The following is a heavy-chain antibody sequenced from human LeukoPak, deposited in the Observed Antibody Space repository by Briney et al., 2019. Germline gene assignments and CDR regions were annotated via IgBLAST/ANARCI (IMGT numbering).Heavy chain of an antibody. CDR2: IYHSGST. J-gene: IGHJ6*02. D-gene: IGHD5-12*01. CDR1: GYSISSGYY. CDR3: ARRGYSGLAMDV. Sequence: PSETLFLTCTVSGYSISSGYYWGWIRQPPGKGLEWIGSIYHSGSTYYNPSLKSRVTISVDTSKDQFSLKLSSVTAADTAVYYCARRGYSGLAMDVWGQGTTVTVSS. V-gene: IGHV4-38-2*02.